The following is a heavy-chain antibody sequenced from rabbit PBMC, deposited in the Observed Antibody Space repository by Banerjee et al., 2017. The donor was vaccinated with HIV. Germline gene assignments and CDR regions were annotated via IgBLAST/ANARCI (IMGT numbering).Heavy chain of an antibody. J-gene: IGHJ4*01. D-gene: IGHD3-1*01. CDR3: ARDGGVMPAFKL. Sequence: QEQLEESGGDLVKPEGSLTLTCTASGFSFSSSYWICWVRQAPGKGLVWIACIYAGSSDSTYYASWAKGRFTISSTSSTTVTLQMTSLTAADTATYFCARDGGVMPAFKLWGQGTLVTVS. CDR2: IYAGSSDST. CDR1: GFSFSSSYW. V-gene: IGHV1S45*01.